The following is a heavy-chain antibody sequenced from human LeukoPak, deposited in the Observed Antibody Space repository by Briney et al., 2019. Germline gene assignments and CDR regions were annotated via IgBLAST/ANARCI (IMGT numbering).Heavy chain of an antibody. CDR1: GFTFSNNA. J-gene: IGHJ4*02. D-gene: IGHD3-3*01. V-gene: IGHV3-23*01. CDR3: ARGGYYNLWAFDN. Sequence: PGGSLRLSRAASGFTFSNNAMSWVRQAPEKGLEWVSAISGSGDRTDYADSVKGRFTISRDNSKKTLFLQMSSLRVEDTAVYYCARGGYYNLWAFDNWGQGTLVTVSS. CDR2: ISGSGDRT.